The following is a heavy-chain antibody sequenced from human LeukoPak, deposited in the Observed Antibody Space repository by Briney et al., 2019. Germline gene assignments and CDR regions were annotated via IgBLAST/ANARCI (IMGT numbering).Heavy chain of an antibody. CDR2: INHSGST. J-gene: IGHJ3*02. CDR3: ARETRGLIVVVSRGAFDI. D-gene: IGHD3-22*01. CDR1: GGSFSGYY. V-gene: IGHV4-34*01. Sequence: SETLSPTCAVYGGSFSGYYWSWIRQPPGKGLEWIGEINHSGSTNYNPSLKSRVTISVDTSKNQFSLKLSSVTAADTAVYYCARETRGLIVVVSRGAFDIWGQGTMVTVSS.